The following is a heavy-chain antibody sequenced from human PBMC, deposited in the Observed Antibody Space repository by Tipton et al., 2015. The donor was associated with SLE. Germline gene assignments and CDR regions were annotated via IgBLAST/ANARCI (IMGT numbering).Heavy chain of an antibody. V-gene: IGHV3-23*01. Sequence: SLRLSCAASGFIFSSNAMSWVRQAPGKGLQWVSGISGSGDNTYYADSVRGRFTISRDNSKNTLYLQMNSLRTEDTAVYYCARSTYMDVWGKGTTVTVSS. CDR3: ARSTYMDV. J-gene: IGHJ6*03. CDR1: GFIFSSNA. CDR2: ISGSGDNT.